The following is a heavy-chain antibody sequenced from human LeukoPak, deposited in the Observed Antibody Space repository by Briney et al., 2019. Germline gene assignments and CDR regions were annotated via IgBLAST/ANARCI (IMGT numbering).Heavy chain of an antibody. V-gene: IGHV1-3*01. Sequence: ASVKVSCKASGYTFTSYAMHWVRQAPGQRLEWMGWINAGNGNTKYSQKFQGRVTITRDTSASTAYMELSSLRSEDTAIYYCTRVGYIDEGIDYWGQGTLVTVSS. CDR2: INAGNGNT. J-gene: IGHJ4*02. CDR3: TRVGYIDEGIDY. CDR1: GYTFTSYA. D-gene: IGHD5-24*01.